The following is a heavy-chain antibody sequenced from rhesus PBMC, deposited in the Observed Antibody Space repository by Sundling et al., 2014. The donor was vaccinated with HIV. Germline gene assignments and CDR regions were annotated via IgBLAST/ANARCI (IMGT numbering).Heavy chain of an antibody. V-gene: IGHV3-103*01. J-gene: IGHJ4*01. CDR1: GFTFSSYA. D-gene: IGHD5-12*01. Sequence: EVQLVESGGGLAKPGGSLRLSCAASGFTFSSYAMHWVRQAPGKGLEWVSAISSGGSTYYADSVKGRFTISRDNSKNTLSLQMNSLRAEDTAVYYCAKDQWIQLQRRLDYWGQGVLVTVSS. CDR3: AKDQWIQLQRRLDY. CDR2: ISSGGST.